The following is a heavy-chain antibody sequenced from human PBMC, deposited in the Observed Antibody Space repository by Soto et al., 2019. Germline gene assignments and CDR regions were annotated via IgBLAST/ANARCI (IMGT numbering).Heavy chain of an antibody. CDR2: INSDGSST. J-gene: IGHJ4*02. CDR3: ARSHYRGYDENYFDY. Sequence: GGSLRLSCAASGFTFSSYWMHWVRQAPGKGLVWVSRINSDGSSTSYADSVKGRFTISRDNAKNTLYLQMNSLRAEDTAVYYCARSHYRGYDENYFDYWGQGTLVTVSS. D-gene: IGHD5-12*01. CDR1: GFTFSSYW. V-gene: IGHV3-74*01.